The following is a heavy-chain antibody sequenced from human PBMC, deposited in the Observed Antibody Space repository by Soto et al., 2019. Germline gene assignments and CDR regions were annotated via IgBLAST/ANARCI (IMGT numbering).Heavy chain of an antibody. D-gene: IGHD3-9*01. CDR2: ISGSGGST. Sequence: EVQLLEAGGGLVQPGGSLRLSCAASGFTFSSYAMSWVRQAPGKGLEWVSAISGSGGSTYYADSVKGRFTISRDNSKNTLYLQMNSLRAEDTAVYYCAKPGTYYDILTGYYYFDDWGQGTLVTVSS. CDR3: AKPGTYYDILTGYYYFDD. J-gene: IGHJ4*02. CDR1: GFTFSSYA. V-gene: IGHV3-23*01.